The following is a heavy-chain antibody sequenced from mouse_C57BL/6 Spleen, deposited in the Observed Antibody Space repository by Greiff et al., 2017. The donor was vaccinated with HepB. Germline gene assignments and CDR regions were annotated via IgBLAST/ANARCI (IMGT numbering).Heavy chain of an antibody. CDR2: IWSGGST. V-gene: IGHV2-2*01. D-gene: IGHD1-1*01. CDR1: GFSLTSYG. Sequence: QVQLKESGPGLVQPSQSLSITCTVSGFSLTSYGVHWVRQSPGKGLEWLGVIWSGGSTDYNAAFISRLSISKDNSKSQVFFKMNSLQADDTAIYYCAGKAFITTVVARDYYAMDYWGQGTSVTVSS. J-gene: IGHJ4*01. CDR3: AGKAFITTVVARDYYAMDY.